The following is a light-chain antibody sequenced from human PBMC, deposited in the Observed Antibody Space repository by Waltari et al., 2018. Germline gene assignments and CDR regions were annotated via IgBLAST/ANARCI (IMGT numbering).Light chain of an antibody. CDR2: DAS. CDR1: QSVGTY. CDR3: QQRRNWPLT. V-gene: IGKV3-11*01. Sequence: EIVLTQSPDILSFSPGERATLSCRASQSVGTYLAWYQQRPGQSPRLLIYDASYKATGIPAMFSGSGSETDFTLTISSLQPEDFAVYYCQQRRNWPLTFGGGTRVQI. J-gene: IGKJ4*01.